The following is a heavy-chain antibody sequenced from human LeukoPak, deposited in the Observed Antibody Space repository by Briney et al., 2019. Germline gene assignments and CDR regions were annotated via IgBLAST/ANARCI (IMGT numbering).Heavy chain of an antibody. D-gene: IGHD1-26*01. CDR2: IIPIFGTA. Sequence: SVKVSCKASGGTFSSYAISWVRQAPGQGLEWMGGIIPIFGTANYAQKFQGRVTITADESTSTAYMELSSLRSEDTAVYYCARDSPGYSGSYPKAFDIWGQGTMVTVSS. CDR3: ARDSPGYSGSYPKAFDI. V-gene: IGHV1-69*13. CDR1: GGTFSSYA. J-gene: IGHJ3*02.